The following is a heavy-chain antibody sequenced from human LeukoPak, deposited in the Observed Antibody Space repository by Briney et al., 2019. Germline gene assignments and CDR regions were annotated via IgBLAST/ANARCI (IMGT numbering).Heavy chain of an antibody. CDR2: IYPGDSDT. Sequence: GESLKISCKGSGYSFSTYWIAWVRQMPGKGLEWMGTIYPGDSDTRYSPSFQGQVTISADKSISTAYLQWSSLKASDTAMYYCARIYYGSGSYYSNPDYWGQGTLVTVSS. D-gene: IGHD3-10*01. CDR3: ARIYYGSGSYYSNPDY. CDR1: GYSFSTYW. J-gene: IGHJ4*02. V-gene: IGHV5-51*01.